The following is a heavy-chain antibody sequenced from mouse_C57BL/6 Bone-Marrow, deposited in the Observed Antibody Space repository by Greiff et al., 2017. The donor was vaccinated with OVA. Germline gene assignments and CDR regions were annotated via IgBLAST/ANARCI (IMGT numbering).Heavy chain of an antibody. J-gene: IGHJ2*01. CDR3: ARRGRWGFDY. CDR1: GFSLTSYG. CDR2: IWSGGST. D-gene: IGHD2-3*01. Sequence: VQLQQSGPGLVQPSQSLSITCTVSGFSLTSYGVHWVRQSPGKGLEWLGVIWSGGSTDYNAAFISRLSISKDNSKSQVFFKMNSLQADDTAIYYCARRGRWGFDYWGQGTTPTVSS. V-gene: IGHV2-2*01.